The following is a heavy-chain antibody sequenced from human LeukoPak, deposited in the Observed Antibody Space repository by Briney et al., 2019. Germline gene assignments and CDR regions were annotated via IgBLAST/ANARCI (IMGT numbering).Heavy chain of an antibody. CDR1: GASISSSY. CDR2: IYYNGNT. Sequence: SQTLSLTCTVSGASISSSYWSWIRQPPGKRLEWIGYIYYNGNTNSNPSLKSRVTISADTSKNQFSLKLSSVTAADTARYYCVRGNYDNRGYSNAFDIWGQGTMVTVSS. J-gene: IGHJ3*02. CDR3: VRGNYDNRGYSNAFDI. V-gene: IGHV4-59*01. D-gene: IGHD3-22*01.